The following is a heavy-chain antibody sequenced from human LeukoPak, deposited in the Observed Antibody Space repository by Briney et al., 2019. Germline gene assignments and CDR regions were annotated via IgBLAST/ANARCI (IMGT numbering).Heavy chain of an antibody. V-gene: IGHV4-59*08. Sequence: SETLSLTCTVSGGSISSYYWSWIRQPPGKGLEWIGYIYYSGSTNYSPSLKSRVTISVDTSKNQFSLKLSSVTAADTAVYYCAGWLGGYFDLWGRGTLVTVSS. J-gene: IGHJ2*01. CDR1: GGSISSYY. CDR3: AGWLGGYFDL. D-gene: IGHD3-10*01. CDR2: IYYSGST.